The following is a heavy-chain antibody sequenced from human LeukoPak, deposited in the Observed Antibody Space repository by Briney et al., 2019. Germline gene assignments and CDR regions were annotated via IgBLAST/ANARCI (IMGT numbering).Heavy chain of an antibody. V-gene: IGHV3-23*01. Sequence: GGSLRLSCAASGFTFSSYAMSWVRQAPGKGLEWVSAISGSGSSTYYADSVKGRFTISRDNSKNTLYLQMNSLRAEDTAVYYCASEVLLWFGEFDYWGQGTLVTVSS. J-gene: IGHJ4*02. CDR3: ASEVLLWFGEFDY. CDR1: GFTFSSYA. D-gene: IGHD3-10*01. CDR2: ISGSGSST.